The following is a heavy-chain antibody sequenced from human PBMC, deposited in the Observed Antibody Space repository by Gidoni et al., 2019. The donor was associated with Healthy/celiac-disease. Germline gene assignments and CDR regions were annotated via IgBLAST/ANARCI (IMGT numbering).Heavy chain of an antibody. CDR3: ARDGGYCSSTSCYSGSWFDP. D-gene: IGHD2-2*02. J-gene: IGHJ5*02. CDR1: GYPISSGYS. V-gene: IGHV4-38-2*02. Sequence: QVQLQESGPGLVQPPETLSLTCAVSGYPISSGYSWGWIRQPPGKGLEWIGSIYHSGSTYYTPSLKSRVTISVDTSKNQFSLKLSSVTAADTAVYYCARDGGYCSSTSCYSGSWFDPWGQGTLVTVSS. CDR2: IYHSGST.